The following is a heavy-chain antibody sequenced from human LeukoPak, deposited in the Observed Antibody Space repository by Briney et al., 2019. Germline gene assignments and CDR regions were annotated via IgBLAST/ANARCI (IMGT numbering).Heavy chain of an antibody. CDR3: ARDHVIAVAGTFDY. CDR1: GFTFDDYA. Sequence: GGSLRLFCAASGFTFDDYAMHWVRQASGKGLEWVSGISWNSGSIGYADSVKGRFTISRDNSKNTLYLQMNSLRAEDTAVYYCARDHVIAVAGTFDYWGQGTLVTVSS. J-gene: IGHJ4*02. CDR2: ISWNSGSI. D-gene: IGHD6-19*01. V-gene: IGHV3-9*01.